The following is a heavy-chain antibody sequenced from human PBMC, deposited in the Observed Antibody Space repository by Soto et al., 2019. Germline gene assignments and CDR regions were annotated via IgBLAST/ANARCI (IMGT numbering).Heavy chain of an antibody. D-gene: IGHD3-3*01. CDR3: AASPSPLRFLEWLSPPNWFDP. CDR1: GFTFTSSA. V-gene: IGHV1-58*01. CDR2: IVVGSGNT. Sequence: SVKVSCKASGFTFTSSAVQWVRQARGQRLEWIGWIVVGSGNTNYAQKFQERVTITRDMSTSTAYMELSSLRSEDTAVYYCAASPSPLRFLEWLSPPNWFDPWGQGTLVTVSS. J-gene: IGHJ5*02.